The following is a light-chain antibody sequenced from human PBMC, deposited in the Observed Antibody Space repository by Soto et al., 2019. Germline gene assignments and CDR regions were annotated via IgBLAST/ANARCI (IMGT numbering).Light chain of an antibody. CDR1: QSVKTY. J-gene: IGKJ4*02. CDR2: DTY. V-gene: IGKV3-11*01. CDR3: QQRGNSIT. Sequence: EIVLTQTPATLSLSPGQRATLSCWASQSVKTYLMWYQHKPGQAPRLLIYDTYNRATGIPDRFSGSGSGTGFTLTISNLKPEDSAVYYCQQRGNSITFGGGTKVEI.